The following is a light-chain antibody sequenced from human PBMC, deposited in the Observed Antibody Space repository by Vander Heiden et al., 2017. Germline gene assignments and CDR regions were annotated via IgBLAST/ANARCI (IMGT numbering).Light chain of an antibody. CDR2: GAS. Sequence: EIELTQSPGTLSLSPGERATLTCMASQSVSSSYLAWYQQKPGQAPRLLIYGASSRATGIPDRFSGSGSGTDFTLTISRLEPEDFAVYYCQQYGSSPLPLTFGGGTKVEIK. V-gene: IGKV3-20*01. CDR1: QSVSSSY. CDR3: QQYGSSPLPLT. J-gene: IGKJ4*01.